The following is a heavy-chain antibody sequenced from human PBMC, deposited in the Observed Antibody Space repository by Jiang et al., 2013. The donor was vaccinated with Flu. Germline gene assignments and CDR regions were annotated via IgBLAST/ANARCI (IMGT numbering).Heavy chain of an antibody. CDR3: ARPVGL. CDR2: INHSGST. D-gene: IGHD3-16*01. Sequence: LLKPSETLSLTCAVYGGSFSGYYWSWIRQPPGKGLEWIGEINHSGSTNYNPSLKSRVTISVDTSKNQFSLKLSSVTAADTAVYYCARPVGLWGQGTLVTVSS. V-gene: IGHV4-34*01. J-gene: IGHJ4*02. CDR1: GGSFSGYY.